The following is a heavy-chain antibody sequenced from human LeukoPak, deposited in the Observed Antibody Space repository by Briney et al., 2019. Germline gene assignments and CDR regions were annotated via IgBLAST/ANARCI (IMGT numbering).Heavy chain of an antibody. CDR3: AREGSDGYLFDY. CDR1: GGSIKSNNW. J-gene: IGHJ4*02. CDR2: IYHSGST. V-gene: IGHV4-4*02. D-gene: IGHD3-16*01. Sequence: SETLSLTCAVSGGSIKSNNWWSWVRQPPGKGLEWIGEIYHSGSTNYNPSLESRVTVSVDKSKNQFSLDLNSVTPEDTAVYYCAREGSDGYLFDYWGQGSLVIVSS.